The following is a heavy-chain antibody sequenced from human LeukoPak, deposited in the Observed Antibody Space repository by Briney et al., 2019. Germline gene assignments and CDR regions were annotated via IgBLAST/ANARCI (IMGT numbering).Heavy chain of an antibody. CDR2: IYYSGST. CDR1: GGSISSSSYY. Sequence: SETLSLTCTVSGGSISSSSYYWGWIRQPPGKGLEWIGSIYYSGSTYYNPSLKSRVTISVDTPKNQFSLKLSSVTAADTAVYYCARELRERRSRDYDFWSGYRDLNWFDPWGQGTMVTVSS. CDR3: ARELRERRSRDYDFWSGYRDLNWFDP. D-gene: IGHD3-3*01. J-gene: IGHJ5*02. V-gene: IGHV4-39*07.